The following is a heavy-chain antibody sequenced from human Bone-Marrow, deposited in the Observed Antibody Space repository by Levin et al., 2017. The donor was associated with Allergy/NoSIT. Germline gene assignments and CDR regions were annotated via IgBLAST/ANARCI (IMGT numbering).Heavy chain of an antibody. CDR2: IYPGDSDV. Sequence: HGESLKISCEGLGFDFATTWIAWVRQMPGKGLEWMGIIYPGDSDVSYSPSFPGQVTISVDKSVNTAFLHWRSLKASDNGIFYCARLWNSFTSITRSFDVWGQGTKVTVSP. V-gene: IGHV5-51*01. CDR1: GFDFATTW. J-gene: IGHJ3*01. CDR3: ARLWNSFTSITRSFDV. D-gene: IGHD5-12*01.